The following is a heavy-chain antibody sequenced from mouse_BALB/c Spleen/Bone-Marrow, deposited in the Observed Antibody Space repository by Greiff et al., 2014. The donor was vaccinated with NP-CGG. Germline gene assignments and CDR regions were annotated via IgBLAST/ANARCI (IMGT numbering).Heavy chain of an antibody. D-gene: IGHD4-1*01. J-gene: IGHJ2*01. CDR2: KWAGGTT. V-gene: IGHV2-9*02. CDR1: GFSLTSYG. CDR3: ARTGTKDYFDY. Sequence: VQGVESGPGLVSPSQSLSITCTVSGFSLTSYGVHWVRQPPGKGLEWLGVKWAGGTTSYNSALMSRLSISRDNSKSQVFLKMNSLQTDDTAIYYCARTGTKDYFDYWGQGTTLTVSS.